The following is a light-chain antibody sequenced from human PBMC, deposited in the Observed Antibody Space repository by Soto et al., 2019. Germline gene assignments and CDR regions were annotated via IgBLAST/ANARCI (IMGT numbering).Light chain of an antibody. Sequence: IVLTKSPGTLSVSPGERVILSCRASQTLRNKLAWYQQKPGQAPRLLIYGGFTRATGIPARFSGSGSGTECTLTINSLQSEDFAIYYCQQHNAWPLTFGPGTKLDL. CDR3: QQHNAWPLT. CDR1: QTLRNK. J-gene: IGKJ3*01. CDR2: GGF. V-gene: IGKV3-15*01.